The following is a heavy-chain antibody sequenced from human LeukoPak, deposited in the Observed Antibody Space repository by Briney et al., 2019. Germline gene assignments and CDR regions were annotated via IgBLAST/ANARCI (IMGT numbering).Heavy chain of an antibody. CDR2: INPSGGST. D-gene: IGHD6-13*01. J-gene: IGHJ5*02. CDR3: ARGIAAAGTCWFDP. CDR1: GYTFTSYY. V-gene: IGHV1-46*01. Sequence: GASVKVSCKASGYTFTSYYMHWVRQAPGQGLEWMGIINPSGGSTSYAQKFQGRVTKTRNTSISTAYMELSSLRSEDTAVYYCARGIAAAGTCWFDPWGQGTLVTVSS.